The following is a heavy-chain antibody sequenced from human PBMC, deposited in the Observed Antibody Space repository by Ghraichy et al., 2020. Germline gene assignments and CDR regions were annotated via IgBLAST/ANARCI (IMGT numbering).Heavy chain of an antibody. J-gene: IGHJ5*02. V-gene: IGHV3-23*01. CDR1: GFNFNTYA. D-gene: IGHD6-25*01. CDR3: AKVYLSGWTGGCFDP. CDR2: ISASGGNT. Sequence: GGSLRLSCAASGFNFNTYAMNWVRQVPGKGLEWVSTISASGGNTHYADSVKGRFTISRDNSRNTVSLQMNSLRAEDTAIYYCAKVYLSGWTGGCFDPWGQGTLVTVSS.